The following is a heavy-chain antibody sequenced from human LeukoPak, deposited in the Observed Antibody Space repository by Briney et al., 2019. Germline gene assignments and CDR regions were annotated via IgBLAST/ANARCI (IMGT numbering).Heavy chain of an antibody. CDR3: ARDPYSASYGDSYYYYMDV. Sequence: GGSLRLSCAASGFTFSDYYMNWVRQAPGKGPEWVSSITSTGTYTFYADSVKGRFTISRDNAKNSLYLQMNSLRAEDTAIYYCARDPYSASYGDSYYYYMDVWGKGTTVTISS. CDR1: GFTFSDYY. J-gene: IGHJ6*03. D-gene: IGHD1-26*01. CDR2: ITSTGTYT. V-gene: IGHV3-21*01.